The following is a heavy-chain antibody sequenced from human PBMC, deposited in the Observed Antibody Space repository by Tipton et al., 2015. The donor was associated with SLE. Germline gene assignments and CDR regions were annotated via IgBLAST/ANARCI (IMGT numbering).Heavy chain of an antibody. Sequence: QSGPEVKKPGASVKVSCKASGYTFTSYGISWVRQAPGQGLEWMGWISSYNGNTNYAQKLQGRVTMTTDTSTSTAYMELRSLRSDDTAVYYCASRGYSSSTYYGMDVWGQGTTVTVSS. CDR2: ISSYNGNT. CDR3: ASRGYSSSTYYGMDV. D-gene: IGHD6-13*01. CDR1: GYTFTSYG. J-gene: IGHJ6*02. V-gene: IGHV1-18*01.